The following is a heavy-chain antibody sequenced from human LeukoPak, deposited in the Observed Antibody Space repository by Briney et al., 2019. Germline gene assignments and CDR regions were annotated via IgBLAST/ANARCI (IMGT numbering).Heavy chain of an antibody. D-gene: IGHD1-26*01. V-gene: IGHV3-74*01. CDR3: ARQDKIVGATTSDAFDI. CDR2: INSDGSST. Sequence: GGSLRLSCAASGFPFSSYWMHWVRQAPGKGLVWVSRINSDGSSTSYADSVKGRFTISRDNAKNTLYLQMNSLRAEDTAVYYCARQDKIVGATTSDAFDIWGQGTMVTVSS. J-gene: IGHJ3*02. CDR1: GFPFSSYW.